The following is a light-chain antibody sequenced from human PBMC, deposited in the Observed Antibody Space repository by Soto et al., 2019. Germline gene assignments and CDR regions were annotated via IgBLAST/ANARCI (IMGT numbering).Light chain of an antibody. CDR2: GAS. Sequence: SKSPVTLSLSPGERATLSCRASQIVSSNFLAWYQQKPGQAPRLLIYGASSRATGIPDRFTGSGSGTDFTLTISRLQPEDFAVYYCQQYNNSPQTFGQ. CDR3: QQYNNSPQT. V-gene: IGKV3-20*01. CDR1: QIVSSNF. J-gene: IGKJ1*01.